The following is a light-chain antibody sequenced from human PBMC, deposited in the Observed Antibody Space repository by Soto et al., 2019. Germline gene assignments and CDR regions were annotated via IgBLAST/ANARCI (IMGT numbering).Light chain of an antibody. J-gene: IGKJ1*01. CDR2: EAS. CDR1: QTISSW. V-gene: IGKV1-5*03. Sequence: DIQMTQPPSTLSGSVGDRVTITCRASQTISSWLAWYQQKPGKAPKFLIYEASTLKSGVTSRFSGSGSGTEFTLTISSLQPDDFATYYCHHYNSYSEAFGQGTKVELK. CDR3: HHYNSYSEA.